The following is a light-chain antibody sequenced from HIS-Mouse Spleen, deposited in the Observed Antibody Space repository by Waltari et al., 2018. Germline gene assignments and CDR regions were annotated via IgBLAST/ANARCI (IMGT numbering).Light chain of an antibody. CDR3: AAWDDSLSGRV. Sequence: SYELTQPPSVSVSPGQTASITCSGDALPKKYAYLYKQKSGQAPVLVIYEDSKRPSGIPAGFSGSSSGTMATLTISGAQVEDEADYYCAAWDDSLSGRVFGGGTKLTVL. V-gene: IGLV3-10*01. CDR2: EDS. J-gene: IGLJ3*02. CDR1: ALPKKY.